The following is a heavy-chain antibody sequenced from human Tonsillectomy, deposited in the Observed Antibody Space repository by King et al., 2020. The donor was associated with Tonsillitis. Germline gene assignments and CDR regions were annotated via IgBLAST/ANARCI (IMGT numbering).Heavy chain of an antibody. D-gene: IGHD1-26*01. Sequence: VQLVESGGGVVQPGGSLRLSCAASEFTFSSYGMHWVRQAPGKGLEWVAFIRYDGSNKYYADSVKGRFTISRDNSKNTLYLQMNSLRAEDTAVYYCAKGGDSGSYFFDYWGQGTLVTVSS. CDR1: EFTFSSYG. J-gene: IGHJ4*02. CDR3: AKGGDSGSYFFDY. V-gene: IGHV3-30*02. CDR2: IRYDGSNK.